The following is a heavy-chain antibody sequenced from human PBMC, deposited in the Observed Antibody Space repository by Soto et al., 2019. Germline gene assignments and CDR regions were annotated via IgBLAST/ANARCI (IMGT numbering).Heavy chain of an antibody. CDR1: GYTFTSYA. D-gene: IGHD5-12*01. J-gene: IGHJ4*02. CDR2: INAGNGNT. V-gene: IGHV1-3*01. Sequence: GASVKVSCKASGYTFTSYAMHWVRQAPGQRLEWMGWINAGNGNTKYSQKFQGRVTITRGTSASTAYMELSSLRSEDTAVYYCARDLKTLATAIFAPGYWGQGTLVTVSS. CDR3: ARDLKTLATAIFAPGY.